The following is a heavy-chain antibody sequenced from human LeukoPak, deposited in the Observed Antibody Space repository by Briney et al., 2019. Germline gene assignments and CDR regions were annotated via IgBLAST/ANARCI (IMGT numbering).Heavy chain of an antibody. CDR3: ARAVLGDYDFWSGYWDYFDY. D-gene: IGHD3-3*01. J-gene: IGHJ4*02. CDR2: ISAYNGNT. V-gene: IGHV1-18*01. CDR1: GYTFTSYG. Sequence: ASVKVSCKASGYTFTSYGISWVRQAPGQGLEWMGWISAYNGNTNYAQKLQGRVTMTTDTSTSTAYMELRSLRSDDTAVYYCARAVLGDYDFWSGYWDYFDYWGQGTLVTVSS.